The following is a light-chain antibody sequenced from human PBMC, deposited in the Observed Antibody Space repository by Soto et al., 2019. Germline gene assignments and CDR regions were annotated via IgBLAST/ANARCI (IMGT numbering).Light chain of an antibody. CDR3: MQSQQTPPT. V-gene: IGKV2-28*01. J-gene: IGKJ1*01. CDR2: FGS. CDR1: QSLLQSNGYNY. Sequence: DIVMTQSPLSLPVTPGEPASISCSSSQSLLQSNGYNYLDWYLQKPEQSPQLLIFFGSYRASGVPDRFSGSGSGTDFTLKIRSVEAEDVGIYYCMQSQQTPPTFGQGTRVEIK.